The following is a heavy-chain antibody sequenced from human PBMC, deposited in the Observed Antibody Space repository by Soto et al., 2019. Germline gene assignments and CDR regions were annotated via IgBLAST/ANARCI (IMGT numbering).Heavy chain of an antibody. J-gene: IGHJ4*02. CDR1: AGTFSSYA. Sequence: QVQLVQSGAEVKKPGSSVKVSCKASAGTFSSYAISWVRQAPGQGLEWMGGIIPIFGTANYAQKFQGRVTITADESTSTAYMELSSLRSEDTAVYYCARDRYYYDSSGSSTTFDYWGQGTLVTVSS. V-gene: IGHV1-69*01. D-gene: IGHD3-22*01. CDR3: ARDRYYYDSSGSSTTFDY. CDR2: IIPIFGTA.